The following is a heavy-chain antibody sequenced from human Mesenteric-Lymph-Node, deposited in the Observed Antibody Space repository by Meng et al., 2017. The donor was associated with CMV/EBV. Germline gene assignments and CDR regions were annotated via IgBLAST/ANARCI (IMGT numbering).Heavy chain of an antibody. J-gene: IGHJ4*02. CDR1: GFTFRSYG. CDR3: AKYLKPYSSSWYYFDD. D-gene: IGHD6-13*01. Sequence: GESLKISCTASGFTFRSYGMHWVRQAPGKGLEWVTFIQLVGNNKYYADSVKGRFTISRDNSKNTLFLQMNSLRAEDTAVYYCAKYLKPYSSSWYYFDDWGQGTLVTVSS. V-gene: IGHV3-30*02. CDR2: IQLVGNNK.